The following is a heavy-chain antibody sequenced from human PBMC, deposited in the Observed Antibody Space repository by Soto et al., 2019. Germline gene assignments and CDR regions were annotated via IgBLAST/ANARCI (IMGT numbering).Heavy chain of an antibody. CDR2: INQDGSKK. V-gene: IGHV3-7*01. D-gene: IGHD6-13*01. J-gene: IGHJ4*02. CDR1: GFTFTNHW. CDR3: ARALAAADSL. Sequence: EVQLVESGGGLVQPGGSLRLSCADSGFTFTNHWMHWVRQAPGKGLEWVANINQDGSKKYYVDSVKGRFTISRDNAKSSLSLEMNSLRAEDTAVYYCARALAAADSLWGQGTLVTVSS.